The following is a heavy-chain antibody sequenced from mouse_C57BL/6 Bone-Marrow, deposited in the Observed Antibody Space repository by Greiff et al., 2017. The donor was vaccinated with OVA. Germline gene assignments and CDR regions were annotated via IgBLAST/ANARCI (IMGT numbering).Heavy chain of an antibody. Sequence: VKLMESGPGLVQPSQSLSITCTVSGFSLTSYGVHWVRQSPGKGLEWLGVIWSGGSTDYNAAFISRLSISKDNSKSQVFFKMNSLQADDTAIYYCARKGYYGSSEAMDYWGQGTSVTVSS. CDR2: IWSGGST. CDR3: ARKGYYGSSEAMDY. D-gene: IGHD1-1*01. J-gene: IGHJ4*01. CDR1: GFSLTSYG. V-gene: IGHV2-2*01.